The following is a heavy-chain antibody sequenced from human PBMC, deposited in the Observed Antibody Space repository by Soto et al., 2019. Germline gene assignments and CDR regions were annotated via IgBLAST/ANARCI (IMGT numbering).Heavy chain of an antibody. V-gene: IGHV3-23*01. J-gene: IGHJ4*02. D-gene: IGHD3-10*01. CDR1: GLTFSTYA. CDR2: ISVSGDNT. CDR3: ADGGESSFNFVX. Sequence: PGGSLRLSCAASGLTFSTYAMSWVRQAPGKGLEWVSGISVSGDNTYYAYSVKVRFTISRDNSKNTLYLQMNNLRAEDTAVYYCADGGESSFNFVXWGQGTLVTVSX.